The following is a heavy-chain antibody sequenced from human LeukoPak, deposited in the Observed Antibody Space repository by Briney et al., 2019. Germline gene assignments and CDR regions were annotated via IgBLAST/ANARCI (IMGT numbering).Heavy chain of an antibody. CDR3: ASRYVLRFLEWSRGCNWFDP. CDR2: INHSGST. Sequence: PSETLSLTCAVYGGSFSGYYWSWIRQPPGKGLEWIGEINHSGSTNYNPSLKSRVTISVDTSKNQFSLKLSSVTAADTAVYYCASRYVLRFLEWSRGCNWFDPWGQGTLVTVSS. V-gene: IGHV4-34*01. D-gene: IGHD3-3*01. CDR1: GGSFSGYY. J-gene: IGHJ5*02.